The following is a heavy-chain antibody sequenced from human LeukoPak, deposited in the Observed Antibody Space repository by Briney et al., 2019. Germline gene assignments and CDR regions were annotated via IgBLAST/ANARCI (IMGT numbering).Heavy chain of an antibody. D-gene: IGHD3-16*01. CDR2: ISYDGSNE. V-gene: IGHV3-30*04. J-gene: IGHJ6*03. CDR1: GFTFSSYV. CDR3: AKDYVWGSYSFDYMDV. Sequence: GGSLRLSCAASGFTFSSYVMHWVRQAPGKGLEWVAIISYDGSNEYYADSVKGRFTISRDNSKNTLYLQMNSLRAEDTAVYYCAKDYVWGSYSFDYMDVWGKGTTVTVSS.